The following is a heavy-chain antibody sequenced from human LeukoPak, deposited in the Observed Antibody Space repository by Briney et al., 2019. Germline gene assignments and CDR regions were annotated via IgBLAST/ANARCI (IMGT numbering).Heavy chain of an antibody. CDR2: INHSGST. Sequence: PSETLSLTCAVYGGSFSGYYWSWIRQPPGKGLEWIGEINHSGSTNYNPSLKSRVTISVDTSKNQFSLKLSSVTAADTAVYYCASSEYSSSGPYYYYYGMDVWGQGTTVTVSS. J-gene: IGHJ6*02. CDR1: GGSFSGYY. V-gene: IGHV4-34*01. CDR3: ASSEYSSSGPYYYYYGMDV. D-gene: IGHD6-6*01.